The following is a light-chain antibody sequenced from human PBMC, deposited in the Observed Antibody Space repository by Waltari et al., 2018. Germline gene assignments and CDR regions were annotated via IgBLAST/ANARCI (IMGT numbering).Light chain of an antibody. Sequence: QSVLTQPPSASGTPGQRATISCSGRSSNIGSNFVYWYQQLPGTAPKLLIYRKNQRPSGVPDRFAGSKSGTSASLAISGLRSEDEADYYCATWDDSLSAWVCGGGTKLTVL. CDR1: SSNIGSNF. J-gene: IGLJ3*02. CDR3: ATWDDSLSAWV. V-gene: IGLV1-47*01. CDR2: RKN.